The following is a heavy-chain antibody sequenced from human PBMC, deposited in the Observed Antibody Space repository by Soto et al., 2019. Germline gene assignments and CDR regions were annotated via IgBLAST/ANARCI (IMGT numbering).Heavy chain of an antibody. CDR2: INPNSGGT. Sequence: ASLNGSWKASGYTFSVYDIHWGRRAPGRGLEWMGWINPNSGGTNYAQKFQGRVTMTRDTSISTAYMELSRLRSDDTAVYYCARDSDIVVVVAAFSSFDYWGQGTLVTVSS. D-gene: IGHD2-15*01. CDR1: GYTFSVYD. CDR3: ARDSDIVVVVAAFSSFDY. V-gene: IGHV1-2*02. J-gene: IGHJ4*02.